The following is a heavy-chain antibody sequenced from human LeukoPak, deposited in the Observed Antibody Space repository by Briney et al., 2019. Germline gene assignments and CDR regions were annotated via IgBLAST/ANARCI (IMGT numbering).Heavy chain of an antibody. J-gene: IGHJ4*02. Sequence: ASVKVSCKASGGTYSSYAISWVRQAPGQGLEWMGGIIPIFGTENYAQKLQGRVTITADKSTSTAYTKLSSLRSEDTAVYYCARMAYYYGSGSRSYFDYWGQGTLVTVSS. CDR1: GGTYSSYA. CDR3: ARMAYYYGSGSRSYFDY. V-gene: IGHV1-69*06. CDR2: IIPIFGTE. D-gene: IGHD3-10*01.